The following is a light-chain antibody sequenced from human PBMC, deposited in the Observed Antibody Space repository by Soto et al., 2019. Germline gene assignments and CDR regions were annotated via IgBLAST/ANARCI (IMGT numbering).Light chain of an antibody. CDR3: AAWDDTLRARV. CDR1: NSNIGRND. Sequence: QSVLAQPPSASGTPGQRGTISCSGSNSNIGRNDVTWYQQVPGTAPQCLIYSNDQRPSGVPDRISGSRSGTSASLAISGLQSGDEAEYYCAAWDDTLRARVFGGGTKLTVL. V-gene: IGLV1-44*01. CDR2: SND. J-gene: IGLJ2*01.